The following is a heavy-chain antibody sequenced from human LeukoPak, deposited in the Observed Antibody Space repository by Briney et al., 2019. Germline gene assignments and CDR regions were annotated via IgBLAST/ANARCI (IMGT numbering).Heavy chain of an antibody. J-gene: IGHJ4*02. D-gene: IGHD3-22*01. Sequence: PSETLSLTCTVSGGSISSSSYYWGWIRQPQGKGLEWNGRIYYSGSTYYNPSLNSRVTISVDTSKNQFSLKLSSVTAADTAVYYCARDRSGYYYGSWGQGTLVTVSS. CDR1: GGSISSSSYY. CDR3: ARDRSGYYYGS. CDR2: IYYSGST. V-gene: IGHV4-39*07.